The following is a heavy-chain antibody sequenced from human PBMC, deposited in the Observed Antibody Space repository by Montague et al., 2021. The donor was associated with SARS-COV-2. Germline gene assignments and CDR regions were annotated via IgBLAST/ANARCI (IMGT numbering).Heavy chain of an antibody. CDR3: ARDKYSSSWYGAFDI. Sequence: SLRLSCAASGFTFSSYEMNWVRQAPGKGLEWVSYISSSGSTIYYADSXXGRFTISRDNAKNSLYLQMNSLRAEDTAVYYCARDKYSSSWYGAFDIWGQGTMVTVSS. D-gene: IGHD6-13*01. CDR2: ISSSGSTI. CDR1: GFTFSSYE. V-gene: IGHV3-48*03. J-gene: IGHJ3*02.